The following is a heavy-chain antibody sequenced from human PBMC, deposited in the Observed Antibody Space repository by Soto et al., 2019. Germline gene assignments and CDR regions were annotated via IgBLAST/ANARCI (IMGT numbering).Heavy chain of an antibody. V-gene: IGHV3-53*01. J-gene: IGHJ4*02. CDR1: GFTVSSKY. D-gene: IGHD6-19*01. CDR3: VQTTGWPGFDF. Sequence: EVQLVESGGGLIQPGGSLRLSCAASGFTVSSKYMTWVRQAPGKGLEWVSVIYGGGTTYYADSVKGRFTISRDNSKNTLDLQMNSLRAEDTAVYYCVQTTGWPGFDFWGQGTLVTVSS. CDR2: IYGGGTT.